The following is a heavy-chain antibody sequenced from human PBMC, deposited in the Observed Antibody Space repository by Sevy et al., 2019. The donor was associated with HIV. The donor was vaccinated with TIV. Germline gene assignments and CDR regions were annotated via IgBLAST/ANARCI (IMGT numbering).Heavy chain of an antibody. CDR1: GFTFSNYA. CDR2: ISGSADAT. Sequence: GGSLRLSCAAPGFTFSNYAMSWVRQTPGKGLEWVSAISGSADATYYTDSVKGRFTISRDNSKNTVYLQMNSLRAEDTAVYYCVKEVSQYSYSDYWGQGTLVTVSS. J-gene: IGHJ4*02. V-gene: IGHV3-23*01. CDR3: VKEVSQYSYSDY. D-gene: IGHD5-18*01.